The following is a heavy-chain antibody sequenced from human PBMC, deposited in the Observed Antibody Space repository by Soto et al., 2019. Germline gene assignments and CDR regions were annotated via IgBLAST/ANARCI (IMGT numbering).Heavy chain of an antibody. V-gene: IGHV4-34*01. J-gene: IGHJ6*03. Sequence: SETLCLTCAVYGGSFSGYYWSWIRQPPGKGLEWIGEINHSGSTNYNPSLKSRVTISVDTSKNQFSLKLSSVTAADTAVYYCARVGPYCSSTSCYGIRRSSYYYYYMDVWGKGTTVTVSS. CDR2: INHSGST. CDR1: GGSFSGYY. CDR3: ARVGPYCSSTSCYGIRRSSYYYYYMDV. D-gene: IGHD2-2*01.